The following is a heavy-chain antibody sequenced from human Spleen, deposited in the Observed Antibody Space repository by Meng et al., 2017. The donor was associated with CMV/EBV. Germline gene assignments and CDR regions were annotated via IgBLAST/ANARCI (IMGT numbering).Heavy chain of an antibody. Sequence: CLSCAVYGGSISGYYGSWIRQTAGKGLEWIGKINHSGSTNYNPSHKSRITISVDTSKNQFSLSLTSVTAADTAVYYGARGTWTFDYWGQGTLVTVSS. CDR2: INHSGST. CDR1: GGSISGYY. D-gene: IGHD3/OR15-3a*01. CDR3: ARGTWTFDY. V-gene: IGHV4-34*01. J-gene: IGHJ4*02.